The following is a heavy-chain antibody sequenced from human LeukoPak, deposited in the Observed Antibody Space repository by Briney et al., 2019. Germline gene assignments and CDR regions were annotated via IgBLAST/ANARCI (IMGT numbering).Heavy chain of an antibody. J-gene: IGHJ6*03. CDR1: GGSISSSSYY. D-gene: IGHD6-13*01. CDR3: AREIEQQIFYTYYYYMDV. Sequence: SETLSLTCTVSGGSISSSSYYWGWIRQPPGKGLEWIGRIYTSGSTNYNPSLKSRVTMSVDTSKNQFSLKLSSVTAADTAVYYCAREIEQQIFYTYYYYMDVWGKGATVTVSS. CDR2: IYTSGST. V-gene: IGHV4-39*07.